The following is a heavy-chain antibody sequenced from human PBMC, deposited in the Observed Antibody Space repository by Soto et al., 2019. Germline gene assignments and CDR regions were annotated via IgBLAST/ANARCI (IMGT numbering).Heavy chain of an antibody. V-gene: IGHV3-66*01. J-gene: IGHJ5*02. Sequence: GGSLRLSCAASGFTVSSNYMSWVRQAPGKGLEWVSVIYSGGSTYYADSVKGRFTISRDNSKNTLYLQMNSLRAEDTAVYYCARGPTTVTRNNWFDPWGQGTLVTVSS. CDR2: IYSGGST. D-gene: IGHD4-17*01. CDR3: ARGPTTVTRNNWFDP. CDR1: GFTVSSNY.